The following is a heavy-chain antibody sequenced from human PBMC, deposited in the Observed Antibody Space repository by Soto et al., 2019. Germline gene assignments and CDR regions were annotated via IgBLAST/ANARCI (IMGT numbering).Heavy chain of an antibody. CDR3: ARGDILTGPYFDY. Sequence: GASVKFSCKASGYTFTSYAMHWVRQAPGQRLEWMGWINAGNGNTKYSQKFQGRVTITRDTSASTAYMELSSLRSEDTAVYYCARGDILTGPYFDYWGQGTLVTVSS. D-gene: IGHD3-9*01. CDR1: GYTFTSYA. V-gene: IGHV1-3*01. J-gene: IGHJ4*02. CDR2: INAGNGNT.